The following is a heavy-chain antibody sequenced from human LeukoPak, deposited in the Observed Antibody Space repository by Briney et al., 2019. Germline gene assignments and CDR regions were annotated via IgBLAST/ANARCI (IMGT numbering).Heavy chain of an antibody. J-gene: IGHJ4*02. Sequence: GRSLRLSCVASGFTFSDYAMHWVRQTPRKGLEWVSGISWNGGRIGYADSVKGRFTISRDTGKNSLYLQMNSLRTEDMGLYYCAKDKDIGGVLDSPTFDSWGQGTLVTVSS. CDR2: ISWNGGRI. V-gene: IGHV3-9*03. CDR1: GFTFSDYA. CDR3: AKDKDIGGVLDSPTFDS. D-gene: IGHD3/OR15-3a*01.